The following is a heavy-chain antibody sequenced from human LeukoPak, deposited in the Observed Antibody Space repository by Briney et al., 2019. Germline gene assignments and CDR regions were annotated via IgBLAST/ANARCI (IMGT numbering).Heavy chain of an antibody. CDR2: VSSDGSIK. D-gene: IGHD6-13*01. J-gene: IGHJ4*02. CDR3: ARGYSSSWLGYFDY. CDR1: GFPFISYG. V-gene: IGHV3-30*03. Sequence: GGSLRLSCVASGFPFISYGIHWGRQAPGKGLEWGAVVSSDGSIKYNADSVKGRFTISRDTSKNTVYLQMNSLGAEDTAFYYCARGYSSSWLGYFDYWGQGTLVTVSS.